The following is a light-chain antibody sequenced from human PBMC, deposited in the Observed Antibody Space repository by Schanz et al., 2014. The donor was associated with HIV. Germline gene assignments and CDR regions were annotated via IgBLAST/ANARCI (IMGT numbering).Light chain of an antibody. J-gene: IGKJ1*01. Sequence: EIVLTQSPGSLSLSPGGRATLSCGASQRLSSSYLAWYQQKRDQPPRLVIYGASIRATGVPDRFSGSGSGTDFTLTISRLEPEDFAVYYCQQYSSSPRTFGQGTKVEIK. CDR3: QQYSSSPRT. V-gene: IGKV3-20*01. CDR2: GAS. CDR1: QRLSSSY.